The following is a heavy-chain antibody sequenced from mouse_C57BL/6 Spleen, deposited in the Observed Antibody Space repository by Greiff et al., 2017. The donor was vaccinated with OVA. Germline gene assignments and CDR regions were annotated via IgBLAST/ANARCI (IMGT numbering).Heavy chain of an antibody. J-gene: IGHJ3*01. V-gene: IGHV1-15*01. CDR1: GYTFTDYE. CDR2: IDPETGGT. Sequence: QVHVKQSGAELVRPGASVTLSCKASGYTFTDYEMHWVKQTPVHGLEWIGAIDPETGGTAYNQKFKGQAILTADKSSSTAYVELRSLTGEDSAVYYWELKRLAYWGQGTLVTVSA. D-gene: IGHD4-1*01. CDR3: ELKRLAY.